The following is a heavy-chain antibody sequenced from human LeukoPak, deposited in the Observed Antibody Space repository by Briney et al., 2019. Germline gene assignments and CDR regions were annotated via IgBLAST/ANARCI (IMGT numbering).Heavy chain of an antibody. CDR1: GGSISDITYY. CDR3: ARFSGSYFPFDY. Sequence: SETLSLTCIVSGGSISDITYYWGWIRQPPGKGLEWIGYIYYSGSTNYNPSLKSRVTISVDTSKNQFSLKLSSVTAADTAVYYCARFSGSYFPFDYWGQGTLVTVSS. V-gene: IGHV4-61*05. D-gene: IGHD1-26*01. J-gene: IGHJ4*02. CDR2: IYYSGST.